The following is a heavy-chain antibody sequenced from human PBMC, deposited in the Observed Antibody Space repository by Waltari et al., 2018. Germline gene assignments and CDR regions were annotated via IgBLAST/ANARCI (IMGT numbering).Heavy chain of an antibody. Sequence: QVQLQESGPGLVKPSETLSLTCAVSGYSISSGYYWGCIRQPPGKGPEWIGRIYHSGSTYYNPSLKSRVTISVDTSKNQFSLKLSSVTAADTAVYYCARLTALYDYASGSDYKIGSPDYWGQGTLVTVSS. CDR3: ARLTALYDYASGSDYKIGSPDY. D-gene: IGHD3-10*01. J-gene: IGHJ4*02. CDR1: GYSISSGYY. CDR2: IYHSGST. V-gene: IGHV4-38-2*01.